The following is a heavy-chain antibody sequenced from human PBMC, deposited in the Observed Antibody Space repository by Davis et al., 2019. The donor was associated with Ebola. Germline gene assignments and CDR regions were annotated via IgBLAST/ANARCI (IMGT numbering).Heavy chain of an antibody. CDR2: ISGSGGST. V-gene: IGHV3-23*01. CDR3: ARDLPGGDWYFDL. D-gene: IGHD1-14*01. J-gene: IGHJ2*01. CDR1: GFTFSNYA. Sequence: GESLKISCAASGFTFSNYAMSWVRQAPGSPGKGLEWVSGISGSGGSTYYADSVKGRFTISRDNSKNTLYLQMSSLRAEDTAVYYCARDLPGGDWYFDLWGRGTLVIVSS.